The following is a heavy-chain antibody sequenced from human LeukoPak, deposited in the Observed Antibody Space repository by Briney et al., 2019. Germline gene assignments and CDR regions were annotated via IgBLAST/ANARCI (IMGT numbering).Heavy chain of an antibody. V-gene: IGHV3-23*01. J-gene: IGHJ4*02. Sequence: QTGGSLRLSCAASGFTFSSYARSWVRQAPGKGLEGVSAISGSGGSTYYADSVKGRFTISRDNSKNTLYLQMNSLRAEDTAVYYCAKGDGLVATYFDYWGQGTLVTVSS. CDR1: GFTFSSYA. CDR3: AKGDGLVATYFDY. D-gene: IGHD5-12*01. CDR2: ISGSGGST.